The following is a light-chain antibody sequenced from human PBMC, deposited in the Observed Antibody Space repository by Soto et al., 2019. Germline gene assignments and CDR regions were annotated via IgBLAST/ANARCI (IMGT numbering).Light chain of an antibody. CDR2: GAS. CDR3: QHYGSSPRT. J-gene: IGKJ4*01. CDR1: QTVSSSH. V-gene: IGKV3-20*01. Sequence: EIVLTQSPGTLSLSPGERATPSCRASQTVSSSHLAWYQQKPGQAPNLLIYGASSRATGIPDRFSGSGSGTDFTLTISRLEPEDFAVYYCQHYGSSPRTFGGGTKVEIK.